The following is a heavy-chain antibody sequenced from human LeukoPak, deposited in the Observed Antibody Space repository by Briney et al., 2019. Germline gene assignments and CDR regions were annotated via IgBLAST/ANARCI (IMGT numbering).Heavy chain of an antibody. CDR1: GFTFDDYA. V-gene: IGHV3-9*01. CDR3: AKVGSSSSLDAFDI. J-gene: IGHJ3*02. Sequence: GGSLRLSCAASGFTFDDYAMHWVRQAPGKGLEWGSGISWNSGSIGYADSVKGRFTISRDNAKNSLYLQMNSLRAEDTALYYCAKVGSSSSLDAFDIWGQGTMVTVSS. D-gene: IGHD6-6*01. CDR2: ISWNSGSI.